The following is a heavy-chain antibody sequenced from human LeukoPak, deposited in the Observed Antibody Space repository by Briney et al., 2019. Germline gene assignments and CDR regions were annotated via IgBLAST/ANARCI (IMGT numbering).Heavy chain of an antibody. CDR2: ISSSGSTI. J-gene: IGHJ4*02. V-gene: IGHV3-11*04. CDR1: GLTFSDYY. D-gene: IGHD2-2*01. CDR3: AREVVDTRSKRFDY. Sequence: GGSLRLSCAASGLTFSDYYMSWIRQAPGKGLEWVSYISSSGSTIYYADSVKGRFTISRDNAKNSLYLQMNSLRAEDTAVYYCAREVVDTRSKRFDYWGQGTLVTVSS.